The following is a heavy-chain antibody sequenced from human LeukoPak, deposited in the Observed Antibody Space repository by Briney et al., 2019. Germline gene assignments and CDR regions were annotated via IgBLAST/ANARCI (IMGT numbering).Heavy chain of an antibody. D-gene: IGHD6-13*01. Sequence: GGSLILSCAASGFTFSSYSMNWVRQAPGKGLEWVSSISSSSNYIYYADSVKGRFTISRDNVKNSLYLQMNSLRGEDTAVYYCARVGLREYSSSWPFDYWGQGTLVAVSS. CDR3: ARVGLREYSSSWPFDY. V-gene: IGHV3-21*01. CDR2: ISSSSNYI. J-gene: IGHJ4*02. CDR1: GFTFSSYS.